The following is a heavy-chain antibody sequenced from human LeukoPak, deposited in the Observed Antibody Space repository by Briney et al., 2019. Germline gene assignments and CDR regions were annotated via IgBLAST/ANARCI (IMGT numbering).Heavy chain of an antibody. J-gene: IGHJ4*02. CDR1: GFTFSDNW. CDR2: IKEDGSEK. Sequence: GGSLRLSCAVSGFTFSDNWMSWVRQAPGKGLEWVANIKEDGSEKNYVDSVKGRFTISRDNAKNSLYLQMNSLRAEDTAVYYCAKYFRADSGNYYRSFDYWGQGTLVTVSS. V-gene: IGHV3-7*05. CDR3: AKYFRADSGNYYRSFDY. D-gene: IGHD1-26*01.